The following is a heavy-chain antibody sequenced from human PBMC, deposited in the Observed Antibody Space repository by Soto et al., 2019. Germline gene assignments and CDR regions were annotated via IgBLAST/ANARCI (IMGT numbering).Heavy chain of an antibody. CDR1: GFTFSSYA. V-gene: IGHV3-23*01. CDR2: ISGSGGNT. J-gene: IGHJ4*02. Sequence: WSLRLSCAASGFTFSSYAMSWVRQAPGKGLEWVSAISGSGGNTYYADSVKGRFTISRDNSKNTLYLQMNSLRAEDTAVYYCAKSAHRPVYYFDYWGQGPLVTVSS. D-gene: IGHD1-20*01. CDR3: AKSAHRPVYYFDY.